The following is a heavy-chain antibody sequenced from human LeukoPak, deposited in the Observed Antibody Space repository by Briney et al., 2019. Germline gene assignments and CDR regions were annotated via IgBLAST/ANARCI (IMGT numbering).Heavy chain of an antibody. CDR1: GFTFDDYA. Sequence: GRSLRLSCAASGFTFDDYAMHWVRQAPGKGLEWVSGISWNSGSIGYADSVKGRFTISRDNAKNSLYLQMNSLTPDDTALYYCAKDDAFDIWGQGTMVTVSS. V-gene: IGHV3-9*01. J-gene: IGHJ3*02. CDR3: AKDDAFDI. CDR2: ISWNSGSI.